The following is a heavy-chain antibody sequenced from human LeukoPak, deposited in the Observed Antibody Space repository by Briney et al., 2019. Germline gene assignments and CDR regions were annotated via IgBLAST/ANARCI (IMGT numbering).Heavy chain of an antibody. CDR3: AKDWDYYGSGSYYNTADY. V-gene: IGHV3-30*02. CDR2: IQFDGSNK. Sequence: GGSLRLSCAASGFTFSSYGMHWVRQAPGKGLEWVAFIQFDGSNKYYADSVKGRFTISRDNSKNSLYLQMNSLRAEDTAVYYCAKDWDYYGSGSYYNTADYWGQGTLVTASS. J-gene: IGHJ4*02. D-gene: IGHD3-10*01. CDR1: GFTFSSYG.